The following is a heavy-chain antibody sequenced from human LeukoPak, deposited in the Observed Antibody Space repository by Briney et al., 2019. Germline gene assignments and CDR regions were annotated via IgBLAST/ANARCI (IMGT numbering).Heavy chain of an antibody. V-gene: IGHV3-30*18. J-gene: IGHJ4*02. D-gene: IGHD1/OR15-1a*01. CDR2: ISPDGNIE. Sequence: GWSLRLSCAASGFTFTTFGIHWVRQAPGKGLEWVAAISPDGNIEYYTDSVKGRFTISRDNSKNMIYLQMNSLRGEDSAVYYCAKINNDDDYWGQGTLVTVSS. CDR3: AKINNDDDY. CDR1: GFTFTTFG.